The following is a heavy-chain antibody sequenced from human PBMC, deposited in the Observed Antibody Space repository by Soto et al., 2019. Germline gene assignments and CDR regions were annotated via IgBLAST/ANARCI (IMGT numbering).Heavy chain of an antibody. Sequence: VKVSCKASGYTFTSYDINWVRQATGQGLEWMGWMNPTSGNTGYAQKFQGRVTMTRNTSISTAYMELSSLRSEDTAVYYCARGRRVVVPAALRHYMDVWGKGTTVTVSS. J-gene: IGHJ6*03. CDR1: GYTFTSYD. CDR2: MNPTSGNT. CDR3: ARGRRVVVPAALRHYMDV. V-gene: IGHV1-8*01. D-gene: IGHD2-2*01.